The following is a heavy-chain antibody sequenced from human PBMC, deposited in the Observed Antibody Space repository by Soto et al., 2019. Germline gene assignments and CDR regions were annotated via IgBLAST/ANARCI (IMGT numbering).Heavy chain of an antibody. CDR3: ARDSGALRYFDLPYYGSMDV. D-gene: IGHD3-9*01. CDR1: GFTFSSYS. CDR2: ISSSSSYI. J-gene: IGHJ6*03. Sequence: EVQLVESGGGLVKPGGSLRLSCAASGFTFSSYSMNWVRQAPGKGLEWVSSISSSSSYIYYADSVKGRFTISSDNDKDPLYLQMNSLRAEDTAVYYCARDSGALRYFDLPYYGSMDVWGKGTTVTVSS. V-gene: IGHV3-21*01.